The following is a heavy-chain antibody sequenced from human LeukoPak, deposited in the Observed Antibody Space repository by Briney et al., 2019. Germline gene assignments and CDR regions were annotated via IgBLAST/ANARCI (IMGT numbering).Heavy chain of an antibody. CDR2: INPNSGGT. V-gene: IGHV1-2*06. D-gene: IGHD3-22*01. J-gene: IGHJ4*02. CDR1: GYTFTSYD. CDR3: ARDGRRRYYDSSGYFPPHY. Sequence: PRASVKVSCKASGYTFTSYDINWVRQAPGQGLEWMGRINPNSGGTNYAQKFQGRVTMTRDTSISTAYMELSRLRSDDTAVYYCARDGRRRYYDSSGYFPPHYWGQGTLVTVSS.